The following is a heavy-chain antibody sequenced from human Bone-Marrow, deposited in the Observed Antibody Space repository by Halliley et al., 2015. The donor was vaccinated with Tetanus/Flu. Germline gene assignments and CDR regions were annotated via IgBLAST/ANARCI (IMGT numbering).Heavy chain of an antibody. CDR2: IYYSGTT. V-gene: IGHV4-31*02. Sequence: LRLSCAVSGFSIGSGGYYWSWIRQHPGKGLEWIGYIYYSGTTYYNPSLKSRVTISVDTSKNQFSLKLSSVTAADTAVYYCAGPKYGVFGLDVWGQGTTVTVSS. D-gene: IGHD4-17*01. J-gene: IGHJ6*02. CDR1: GFSIGSGGYY. CDR3: AGPKYGVFGLDV.